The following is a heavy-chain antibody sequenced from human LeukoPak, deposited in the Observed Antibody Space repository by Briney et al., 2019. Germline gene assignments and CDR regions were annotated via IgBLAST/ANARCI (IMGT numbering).Heavy chain of an antibody. CDR3: ARVPYSYGSRQYYFDY. Sequence: GGSLRLSCAASGFTFSSYNMNWVRQAPGKGLEWVSSISSSSSYMYYADSVKGRFTISRDNAKNSLYLQMNSLRAEDTAVYYCARVPYSYGSRQYYFDYWGQGTLVTVSS. D-gene: IGHD5-18*01. J-gene: IGHJ4*02. CDR2: ISSSSSYM. CDR1: GFTFSSYN. V-gene: IGHV3-21*01.